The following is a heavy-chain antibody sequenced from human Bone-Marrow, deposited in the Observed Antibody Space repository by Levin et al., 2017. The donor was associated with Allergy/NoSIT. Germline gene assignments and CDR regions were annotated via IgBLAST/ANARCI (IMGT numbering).Heavy chain of an antibody. CDR1: GFTFSSYA. V-gene: IGHV3-23*01. CDR2: ISGGAGTT. J-gene: IGHJ6*02. Sequence: PGESLKISCAASGFTFSSYAISWVRQAPGKGLEWVSVISGGAGTTLYADSVRGRFTISRDDSKNTLSLQMNSLRAEDTAIYYCAKLPQKGPTFYYYGMDVWGQGTTVTVSS. CDR3: AKLPQKGPTFYYYGMDV.